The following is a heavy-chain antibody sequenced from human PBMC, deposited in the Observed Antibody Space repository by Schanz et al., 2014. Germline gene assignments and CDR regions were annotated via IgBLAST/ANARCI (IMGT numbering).Heavy chain of an antibody. V-gene: IGHV1-46*01. CDR1: EYTFTRHY. J-gene: IGHJ6*02. D-gene: IGHD4-4*01. Sequence: QVQVLQSGPEVKKPGTAVKVSCKASEYTFTRHYMHWVRQAPGQGLEWMGIIHSTGGTTSHAQKFQGRVTMTRDTSTSTVYMELSSLRSEDTAVYYCASALTTWGGMDVWGQGTTVTVSS. CDR2: IHSTGGTT. CDR3: ASALTTWGGMDV.